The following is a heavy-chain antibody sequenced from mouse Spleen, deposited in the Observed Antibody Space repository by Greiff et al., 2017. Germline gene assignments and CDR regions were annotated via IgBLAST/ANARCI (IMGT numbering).Heavy chain of an antibody. D-gene: IGHD1-1*01. Sequence: QVQLQQPGAELVRPGSSVKLSCKASGYTFTSYWMRWVKQRPIQGLEWIGNIDPSDSETHYNQKFKDKATLTVDKSSSTAYMQLSSLTSEDSAVYYCAREKDYYGSHWYFDVWGTGTTVTVSS. J-gene: IGHJ1*03. CDR3: AREKDYYGSHWYFDV. CDR2: IDPSDSET. V-gene: IGHV1-52*01. CDR1: GYTFTSYW.